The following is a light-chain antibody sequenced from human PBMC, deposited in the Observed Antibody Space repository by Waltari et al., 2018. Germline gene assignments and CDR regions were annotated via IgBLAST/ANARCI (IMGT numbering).Light chain of an antibody. Sequence: DIQMTQSPSTLSASVGDRVTITCRASQIISGWLAWYQQQPGKAPKLLIHKASVLESGVPSRFSGSGSGSWIGFTLTISSLQPDDFATYHCQQYSNYPWTFGQGTRVEIK. CDR2: KAS. CDR1: QIISGW. CDR3: QQYSNYPWT. J-gene: IGKJ1*01. V-gene: IGKV1-5*03.